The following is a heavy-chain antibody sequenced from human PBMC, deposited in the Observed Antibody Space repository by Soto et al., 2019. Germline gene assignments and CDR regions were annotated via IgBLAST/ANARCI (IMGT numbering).Heavy chain of an antibody. CDR3: AKEGYSYGYGAFDI. CDR1: GFTFSNYD. D-gene: IGHD5-18*01. V-gene: IGHV3-23*01. J-gene: IGHJ3*02. Sequence: GGSLRLSCSASGFTFSNYDMVWVRQAPGKGLEWVSAISGSGGSTYYADSVKGRFTISRDNSKNTLYLQMNSLRAEDTAVYYCAKEGYSYGYGAFDIWGQGTMVTVSS. CDR2: ISGSGGST.